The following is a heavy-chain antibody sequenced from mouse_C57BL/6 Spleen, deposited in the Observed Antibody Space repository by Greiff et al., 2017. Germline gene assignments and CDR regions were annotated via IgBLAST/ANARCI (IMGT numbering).Heavy chain of an antibody. Sequence: QVQLQQSGAELARPGASVKLSCKASGYTFTSYGISWVTQRTGQGLEWIGEIYPRSGNTYYNEKFQGTATLTSDKSASTGYMELRSLTSEDSAVYFCAGGGIYYGYDEGFAYWGQGTLVTVSA. D-gene: IGHD2-2*01. J-gene: IGHJ3*01. CDR2: IYPRSGNT. CDR3: AGGGIYYGYDEGFAY. V-gene: IGHV1-81*01. CDR1: GYTFTSYG.